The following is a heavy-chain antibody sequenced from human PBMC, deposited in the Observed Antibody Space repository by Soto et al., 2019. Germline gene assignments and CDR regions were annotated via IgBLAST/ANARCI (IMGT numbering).Heavy chain of an antibody. V-gene: IGHV1-69*01. D-gene: IGHD6-6*01. CDR3: AREGDSSSFPFDY. CDR1: GGTFSSYA. Sequence: QVQLVQSGSEVKKPGSSVKVSCKASGGTFSSYAISWVRQAPGQGLEWMGGIIPIFGTANYAQKFQGRVTIIADESTSTAYMELSSLRSEDTVLYYWAREGDSSSFPFDYWGQGTLVTVCS. CDR2: IIPIFGTA. J-gene: IGHJ4*02.